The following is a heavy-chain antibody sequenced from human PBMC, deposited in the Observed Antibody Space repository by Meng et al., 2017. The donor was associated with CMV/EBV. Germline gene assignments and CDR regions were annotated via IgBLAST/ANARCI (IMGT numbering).Heavy chain of an antibody. Sequence: ASVKVSCKVSGYTLTELSMHWVRQAPGKGLEWMGGFDPEDGETIYAQKFQGRVTMTEDTSTDTAYMELSSLRSEDTAVYYCATATGYYYGRDVWGQGTTVTVSS. CDR2: FDPEDGET. V-gene: IGHV1-24*01. CDR1: GYTLTELS. CDR3: ATATGYYYGRDV. J-gene: IGHJ6*02.